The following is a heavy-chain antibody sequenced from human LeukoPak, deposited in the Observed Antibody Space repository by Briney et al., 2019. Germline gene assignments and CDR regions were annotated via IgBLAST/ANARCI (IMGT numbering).Heavy chain of an antibody. CDR3: ARAGLSPSPKYDSSGLNEDAFDI. V-gene: IGHV1-2*02. J-gene: IGHJ3*02. Sequence: ASVKVSCKASGYTFTGYYMHWVRQAPGQGLEWMGWINPNSGGTNYAQKFQGRVTMTRDTSISPAYMELSRLRSDDTAVYYCARAGLSPSPKYDSSGLNEDAFDIWGQGTMVTVSS. CDR2: INPNSGGT. D-gene: IGHD3-22*01. CDR1: GYTFTGYY.